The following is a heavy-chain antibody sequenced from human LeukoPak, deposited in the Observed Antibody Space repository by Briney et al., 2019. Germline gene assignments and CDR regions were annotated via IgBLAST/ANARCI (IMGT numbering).Heavy chain of an antibody. D-gene: IGHD6-13*01. CDR1: GFSLSSYA. V-gene: IGHV3-66*01. Sequence: GGSLRLSCAASGFSLSSYAMSWVRQAPGKGLEWVSVIYSGGSTYYADSVKGRFTISRDNSKNTLYLQMNSLRAEDTAVYYCARDVVAAAGWARDYWGQGTLVTVSS. J-gene: IGHJ4*02. CDR2: IYSGGST. CDR3: ARDVVAAAGWARDY.